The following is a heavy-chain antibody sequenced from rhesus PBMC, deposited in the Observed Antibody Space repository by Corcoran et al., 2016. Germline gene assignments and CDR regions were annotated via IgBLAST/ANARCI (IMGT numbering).Heavy chain of an antibody. CDR1: GGSVSSGHW. Sequence: QVQLQESGPGLVKPSETLSLTCAVSGGSVSSGHWWNWFRQPPGKGLEWLGYISGSSAATYYNPSLKSRVTCSRDTAKNHFSLRLNSVTAADTAVYYCARGSTVDYWGPGVLVTVSS. CDR2: ISGSSAAT. V-gene: IGHV4-65*01. J-gene: IGHJ4*01. CDR3: ARGSTVDY.